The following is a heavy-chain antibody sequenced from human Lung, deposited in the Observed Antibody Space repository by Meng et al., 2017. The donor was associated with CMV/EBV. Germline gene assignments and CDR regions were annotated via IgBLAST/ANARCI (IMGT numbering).Heavy chain of an antibody. J-gene: IGHJ6*02. Sequence: ASVKVSXKASGYAFTSYGISWVRRAPGQGLEWMGWISANSGNTHYAQNLQGRVTMNTDTSTSIAYMDVRSLSSDDKAVYYCARATDTLYQLLFSRVPPYYYYGMDVWGQGTTVTVSS. CDR3: ARATDTLYQLLFSRVPPYYYYGMDV. CDR2: ISANSGNT. V-gene: IGHV1-18*01. D-gene: IGHD2-2*01. CDR1: GYAFTSYG.